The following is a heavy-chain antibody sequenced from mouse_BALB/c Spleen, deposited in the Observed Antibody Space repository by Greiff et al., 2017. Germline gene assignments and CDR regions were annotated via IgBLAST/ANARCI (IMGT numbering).Heavy chain of an antibody. CDR2: ILPGSGST. D-gene: IGHD3-2*01. J-gene: IGHJ3*01. CDR3: ARDSSGSWFAY. V-gene: IGHV1-9*01. Sequence: QVQLQQSGAELMKPGASVKISCKATGYTFSSYWIEWVKRRPGHGLEWIGEILPGSGSTNYNEKFKGKATFTADTSSNTAYMQLSSLTSEDSAVYYCARDSSGSWFAYWGQGTLVTVSA. CDR1: GYTFSSYW.